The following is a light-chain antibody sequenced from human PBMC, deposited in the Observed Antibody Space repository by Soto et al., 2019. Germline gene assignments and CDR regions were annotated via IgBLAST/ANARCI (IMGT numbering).Light chain of an antibody. J-gene: IGLJ1*01. CDR3: SLYTSSSNYV. CDR2: EVS. Sequence: QSVLAQPPSVSGSPGQSVTISCTGTISDVGSYNRVSWYQQPPGTAPKLMIYEVSNRPSGVPDRFSGSKSGNTASLTISGLQAEDEADYYCSLYTSSSNYVFGTGTKV. CDR1: ISDVGSYNR. V-gene: IGLV2-18*01.